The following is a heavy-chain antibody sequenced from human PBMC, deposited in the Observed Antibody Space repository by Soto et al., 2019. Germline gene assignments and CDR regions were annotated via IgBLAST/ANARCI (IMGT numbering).Heavy chain of an antibody. CDR2: IIPILGIA. D-gene: IGHD1-1*01. CDR1: GCTFSSYT. Sequence: QVQLVQSGAEVKKPGSSVKVSCKAAGCTFSSYTISWVRQAPGQGLEWMGRIIPILGIANYAQKFQGRVTITADKTTSTAYMELSSLRSEDTAVYYCARDGETTSDYWGQGTLVTVYS. CDR3: ARDGETTSDY. J-gene: IGHJ4*02. V-gene: IGHV1-69*08.